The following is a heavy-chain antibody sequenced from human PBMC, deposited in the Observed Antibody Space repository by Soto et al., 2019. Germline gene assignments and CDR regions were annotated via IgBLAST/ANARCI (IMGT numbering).Heavy chain of an antibody. Sequence: QVQVVQSGAEVKKPGSSVKVSCKVSGGIFTNNAISWVRQAPGQGLEWLGGVIPLFDTAYYAQIFRGRLTISADGAPTTAYMELSGLTSADTAVYFCATGGHNDGYNFYPGMDVWGPGTTVTVS. CDR3: ATGGHNDGYNFYPGMDV. D-gene: IGHD5-18*01. CDR1: GGIFTNNA. J-gene: IGHJ6*02. CDR2: VIPLFDTA. V-gene: IGHV1-69*01.